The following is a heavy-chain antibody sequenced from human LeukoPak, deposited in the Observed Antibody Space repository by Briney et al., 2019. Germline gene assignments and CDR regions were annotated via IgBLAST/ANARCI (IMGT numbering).Heavy chain of an antibody. CDR1: SNSFSSISYS. CDR2: IYYSGST. V-gene: IGHV4-30-4*07. J-gene: IGHJ4*02. CDR3: ARVGNYYDSSGYSRVGIFDY. D-gene: IGHD3-22*01. Sequence: SETLPLTCAVSSNSFSSISYSWSWIRQPPGKALEWIGYIYYSGSTYSNPSFKSRVTISVDTSKNQFSLKLSSVTAADTAVYYGARVGNYYDSSGYSRVGIFDYWGQGTLVTVSS.